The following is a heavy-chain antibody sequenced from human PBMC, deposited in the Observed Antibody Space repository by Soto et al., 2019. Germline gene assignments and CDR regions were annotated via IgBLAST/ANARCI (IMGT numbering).Heavy chain of an antibody. CDR2: ISGRGGST. CDR3: AKGRSEYSSEDFQH. J-gene: IGHJ1*01. D-gene: IGHD6-19*01. Sequence: EVQLLESGRGLVQPGGSLRLSCAASGFTFSSHAMSWVRQAPGEGLEWVSTISGRGGSTYHADSVKGRFTISRDNSKNTLYLQKNSLRAEDTAVYYCAKGRSEYSSEDFQHWGQGTLVTVSS. CDR1: GFTFSSHA. V-gene: IGHV3-23*01.